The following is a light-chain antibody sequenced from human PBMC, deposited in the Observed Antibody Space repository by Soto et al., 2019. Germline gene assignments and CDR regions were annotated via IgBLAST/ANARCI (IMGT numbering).Light chain of an antibody. CDR2: GAS. Sequence: EIVLTQSPGTLSLSSGEGATLSCRASQSISSTYLAWYQQKPGQAPRLLIYGASSRATGIPDRFSGSGSGTDFTLTISTLEPEDFAVYYCQHYGSSVFTFGPGTKVDV. J-gene: IGKJ3*01. CDR3: QHYGSSVFT. CDR1: QSISSTY. V-gene: IGKV3-20*01.